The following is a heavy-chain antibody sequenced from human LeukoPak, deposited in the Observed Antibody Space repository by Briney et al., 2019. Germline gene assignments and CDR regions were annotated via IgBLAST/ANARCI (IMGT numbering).Heavy chain of an antibody. J-gene: IGHJ4*02. D-gene: IGHD3-10*01. CDR3: ARDGEYYGSGSYD. CDR1: GYTFTIYD. CDR2: MNPNSGNT. V-gene: IGHV1-8*01. Sequence: GASVNVSFKASGYTFTIYDINWVRQATGQGLEWMVWMNPNSGNTGYAQKFQGRVTMTRNTSISTAYMELSSLRSEDTAVYYCARDGEYYGSGSYDWGQGTLVTVSS.